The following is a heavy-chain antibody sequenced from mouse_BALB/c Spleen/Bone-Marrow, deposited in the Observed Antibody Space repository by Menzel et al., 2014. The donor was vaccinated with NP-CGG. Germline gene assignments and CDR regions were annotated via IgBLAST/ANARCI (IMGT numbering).Heavy chain of an antibody. CDR3: ARGGSSGHYYYAMDY. CDR1: GYTFTDYA. CDR2: ISPYYVDG. V-gene: IGHV1S137*01. Sequence: QVQLQQSGAELVRPGVSVKISCKGSGYTFTDYAMHWVKQSHAKSLEWIGVISPYYVDGGYNQKFKGKATMTIDKSSSTAYMELARLTSEDSAIYYCARGGSSGHYYYAMDYWGQGTSVTVSS. J-gene: IGHJ4*01. D-gene: IGHD3-1*01.